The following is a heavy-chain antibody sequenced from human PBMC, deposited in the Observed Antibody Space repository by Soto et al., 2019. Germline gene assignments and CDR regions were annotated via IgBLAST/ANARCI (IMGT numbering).Heavy chain of an antibody. CDR1: GFTFSSYG. Sequence: QVQLVESGGGVVQPGRSLRLSCAASGFTFSSYGMHWVRQAPGKGLEWVAVISYDGSNKYYADSVKGRFTISRDNSKNPLYQQLHSLRAEDTAVYYCATPRHLGGQLPAVTFIDYWVQGRLVTVSS. D-gene: IGHD6-19*01. CDR2: ISYDGSNK. V-gene: IGHV3-30*03. J-gene: IGHJ4*02. CDR3: ATPRHLGGQLPAVTFIDY.